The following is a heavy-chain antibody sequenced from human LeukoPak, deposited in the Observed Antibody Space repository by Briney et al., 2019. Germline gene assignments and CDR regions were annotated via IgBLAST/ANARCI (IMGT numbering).Heavy chain of an antibody. D-gene: IGHD5-24*01. CDR2: INHSGST. J-gene: IGHJ3*02. CDR3: ARQQITYLRYPFDI. V-gene: IGHV4-34*01. Sequence: PSETLSLTCAVYGGSFSGYYWSWIRQPPGKGLEWIGEINHSGSTNYNPSLKSRVTISVDTSKNQFSLNLSSVTAADTAVYYCARQQITYLRYPFDIWGQGTMVTVSS. CDR1: GGSFSGYY.